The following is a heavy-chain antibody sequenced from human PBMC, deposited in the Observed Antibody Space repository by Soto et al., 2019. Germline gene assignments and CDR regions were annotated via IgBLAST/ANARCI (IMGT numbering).Heavy chain of an antibody. J-gene: IGHJ4*02. V-gene: IGHV3-30*18. CDR2: ISYDGSIK. Sequence: PGGSLRLSCAASGFTFSIYGMHWVRQAPGKGLECVAVISYDGSIKYYSDSVKGRFTISRDNSKNTLYLQMNSLRGEDTAVYYCAKDPHFMFSYFDYWGQGTLVTVSS. CDR3: AKDPHFMFSYFDY. CDR1: GFTFSIYG. D-gene: IGHD3-10*02.